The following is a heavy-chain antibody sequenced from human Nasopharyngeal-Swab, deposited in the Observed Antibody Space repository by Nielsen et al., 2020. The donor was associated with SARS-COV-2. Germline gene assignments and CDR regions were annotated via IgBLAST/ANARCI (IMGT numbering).Heavy chain of an antibody. CDR3: ARAYSSSWCLDY. Sequence: ASVKVSCKASGYTFTSYYMHWVRQAPGQGLEWMGIINPSGGSTSYAQKLQGRVTMTTDTSTSTAYMELRSLRSDDTAVYYCARAYSSSWCLDYWGQGTLVTVSS. CDR2: INPSGGST. D-gene: IGHD6-13*01. CDR1: GYTFTSYY. V-gene: IGHV1-46*01. J-gene: IGHJ4*02.